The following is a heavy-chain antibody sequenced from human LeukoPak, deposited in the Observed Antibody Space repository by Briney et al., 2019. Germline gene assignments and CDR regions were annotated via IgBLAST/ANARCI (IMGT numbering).Heavy chain of an antibody. D-gene: IGHD3-22*01. CDR3: ARGGRGYEDAFDI. CDR1: GFTFDDYA. V-gene: IGHV3-43D*03. J-gene: IGHJ3*02. CDR2: ISWDGGST. Sequence: GGSLRLSCAASGFTFDDYAMHWVRQAPGKGLEWVSLISWDGGSTYYADSVKGRFTISRDNSKNSLYLQMNSLRAEDTAVYYCARGGRGYEDAFDIWGQGTMVTVSS.